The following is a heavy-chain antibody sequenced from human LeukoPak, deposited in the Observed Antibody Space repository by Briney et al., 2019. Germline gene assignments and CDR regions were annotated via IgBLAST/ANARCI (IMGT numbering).Heavy chain of an antibody. V-gene: IGHV3-74*01. J-gene: IGHJ4*02. D-gene: IGHD1-26*01. CDR3: GRDLGGRSGY. CDR2: INEDGSIT. Sequence: PGGSLRLSCAVSGFTFRTYLMHWVRQAAGEGGVWVSRINEDGSITNYADSVKGRFSISRDHAKNTLYLQMNSLRAEDTAVYYCGRDLGGRSGYWGQGTLVTVSS. CDR1: GFTFRTYL.